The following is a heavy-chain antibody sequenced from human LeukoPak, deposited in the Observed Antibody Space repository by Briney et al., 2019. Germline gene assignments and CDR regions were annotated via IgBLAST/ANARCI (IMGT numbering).Heavy chain of an antibody. J-gene: IGHJ6*03. CDR2: INHSGST. CDR3: ARGPSSRWNYDYVWGTLYYYYYYYMDV. V-gene: IGHV4-34*01. Sequence: SETLSLTCAVYGGSFSGYYWSWIRQPPGKGLEWIGEINHSGSTNYNPSLKSRVTISVDTSKNQFSLKLSSVTAADTAVYYCARGPSSRWNYDYVWGTLYYYYYYYMDVWGKGTTVTVSS. CDR1: GGSFSGYY. D-gene: IGHD3-16*01.